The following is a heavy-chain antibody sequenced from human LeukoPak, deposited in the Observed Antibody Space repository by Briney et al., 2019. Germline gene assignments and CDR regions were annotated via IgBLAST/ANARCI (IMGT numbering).Heavy chain of an antibody. Sequence: QTGGSLRLSCAASGFTVSSNYMSWVRQAPGKGLEWVSAISGSAGSTYFADSVQGRFTISRDNSKNTLYLQMNSLRAEDTAVYYCAKDRRDGYNLFDYWGRGTLVTVSS. CDR2: ISGSAGST. CDR3: AKDRRDGYNLFDY. J-gene: IGHJ4*02. CDR1: GFTVSSNY. V-gene: IGHV3-23*01. D-gene: IGHD5-24*01.